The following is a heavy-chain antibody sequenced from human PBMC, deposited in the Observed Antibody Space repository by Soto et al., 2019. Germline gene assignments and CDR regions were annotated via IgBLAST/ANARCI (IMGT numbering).Heavy chain of an antibody. Sequence: PGGSLRLSCAASGFTFSSYAMGWVRQAPGKGLDWVSAIGGSGAGTYYAVSVKGRFTISRDNSKNTLYLQMNSLRAEDTAVYYCAKASSTIAAAGPPYFDYWGQGTLVTSPQ. CDR2: IGGSGAGT. CDR3: AKASSTIAAAGPPYFDY. J-gene: IGHJ4*02. D-gene: IGHD6-13*01. V-gene: IGHV3-23*01. CDR1: GFTFSSYA.